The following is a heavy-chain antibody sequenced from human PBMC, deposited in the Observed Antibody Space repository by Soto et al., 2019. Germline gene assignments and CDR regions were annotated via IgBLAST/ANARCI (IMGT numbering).Heavy chain of an antibody. V-gene: IGHV2-5*01. J-gene: IGHJ1*01. Sequence: QITLMESGPALVRPTQTLTLTCTLSGFSLSTSGVGVGWIRRPPGKALEWLALIFWNDDERFSPSLKSRLTITDDASKHQVVLTITNLDPVDTATYYCAHSEFGGYSVLGWRAESFRHGGQGTLVTVSS. D-gene: IGHD5-12*01. CDR3: AHSEFGGYSVLGWRAESFRH. CDR2: IFWNDDE. CDR1: GFSLSTSGVG.